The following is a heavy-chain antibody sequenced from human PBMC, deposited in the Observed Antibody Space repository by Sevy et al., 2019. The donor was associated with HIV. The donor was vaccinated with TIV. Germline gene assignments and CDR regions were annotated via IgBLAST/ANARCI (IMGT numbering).Heavy chain of an antibody. J-gene: IGHJ4*02. CDR3: ARGKSGYGYALNY. CDR1: GFTFSRYS. V-gene: IGHV3-66*01. D-gene: IGHD5-18*01. Sequence: GGSLRLSCAASGFTFSRYSMHWVRQAPGKGLEGVSVIHSDDTTYHADSVKDRFTISRDNFKNTPYLHMSSLRAEDTAVYYCARGKSGYGYALNYWGQGTLVTVSS. CDR2: IHSDDTT.